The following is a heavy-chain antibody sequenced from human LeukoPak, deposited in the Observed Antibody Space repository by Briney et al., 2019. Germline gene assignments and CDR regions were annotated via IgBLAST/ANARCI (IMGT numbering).Heavy chain of an antibody. CDR1: GLTFSSYA. V-gene: IGHV3-23*01. CDR2: ITGSGGST. J-gene: IGHJ4*02. D-gene: IGHD5-12*01. CDR3: SKDQSRGYSGYGYYFDY. Sequence: PGGSLRLSCAASGLTFSSYAMSWVRQAPGKGLEWVSAITGSGGSTYYADSVKGRFTISRDNSKNTLYLQMNSLRAEDTAVYYCSKDQSRGYSGYGYYFDYWGQGTLVTVSS.